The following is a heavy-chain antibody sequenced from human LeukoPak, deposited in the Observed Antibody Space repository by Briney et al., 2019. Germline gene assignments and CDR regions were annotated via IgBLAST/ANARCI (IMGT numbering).Heavy chain of an antibody. V-gene: IGHV3-11*01. D-gene: IGHD3/OR15-3a*01. CDR3: AKGGLPRGDLFFPGEGWFDY. Sequence: PGGSLRLSCAASGFTFSDYYMSRIRQAPGKGLEWVSYISSSGSTIYYADSVKGRFTISRDNAKNSLYLQMNSLRAEDTAVYYCAKGGLPRGDLFFPGEGWFDYWGQGTLVTVSS. CDR1: GFTFSDYY. J-gene: IGHJ4*02. CDR2: ISSSGSTI.